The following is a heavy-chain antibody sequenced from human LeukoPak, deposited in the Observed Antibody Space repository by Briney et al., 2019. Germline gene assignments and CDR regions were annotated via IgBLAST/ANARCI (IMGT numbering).Heavy chain of an antibody. D-gene: IGHD6-13*01. J-gene: IGHJ4*02. CDR2: INPNSCGT. CDR1: GYTFTGYY. CDR3: ESHAAAGLYYFAS. Sequence: ASVKVSCKASGYTFTGYYTHWLRQAPGQGLDSMGWINPNSCGTNYAQKFQGRVTMTRDTSISTAYMELSRLSSDDTAVYSCESHAAAGLYYFASWGKGTVVTVSS. V-gene: IGHV1-2*02.